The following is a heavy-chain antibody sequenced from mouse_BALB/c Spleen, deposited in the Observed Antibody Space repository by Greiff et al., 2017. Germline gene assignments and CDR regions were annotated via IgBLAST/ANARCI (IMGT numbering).Heavy chain of an antibody. CDR2: INPSNGRT. J-gene: IGHJ4*01. CDR3: APYYGNYAMDY. CDR1: GYTFTSYW. D-gene: IGHD2-10*01. V-gene: IGHV1S81*02. Sequence: QVQLQQPEAELVKPGASVKLSCKASGYTFTSYWMHWVKQRPGQGLEWIGEINPSNGRTNYNEKFKSKATLTVDKSSSTAYMQLSSLTSEDSAVYYCAPYYGNYAMDYWGQGTSVTVSS.